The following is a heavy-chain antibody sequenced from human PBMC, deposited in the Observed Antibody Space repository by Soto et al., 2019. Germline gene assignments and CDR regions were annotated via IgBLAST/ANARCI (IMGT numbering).Heavy chain of an antibody. CDR3: ARLDCSGGSCYPYYFEH. CDR2: IRSNGRT. Sequence: GGSLRLSCAASGFTFSASAMHWVRQASGKGLEWVGRIRSNGRTAYAASMQGRFTISRDDSKKTAYLQLNSLKTDDTAVYYCARLDCSGGSCYPYYFEHWGQGALVTVSS. V-gene: IGHV3-73*01. CDR1: GFTFSASA. J-gene: IGHJ4*02. D-gene: IGHD2-15*01.